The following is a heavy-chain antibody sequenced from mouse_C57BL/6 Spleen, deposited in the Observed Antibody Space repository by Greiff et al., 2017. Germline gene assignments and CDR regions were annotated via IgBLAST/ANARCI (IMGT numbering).Heavy chain of an antibody. CDR1: GYEFSSSW. Sequence: QVQLKESGPELVKPGASVKISCKASGYEFSSSWMNWVKQRTGKGLEWIGRIYPGDGDTNYNGKFKGKATLTADKSSSTAYMQLSSLTSEDSAVXFCAISWFDSSVYAMDYWGQGTSVTVSS. D-gene: IGHD3-2*02. J-gene: IGHJ4*01. V-gene: IGHV1-82*01. CDR3: AISWFDSSVYAMDY. CDR2: IYPGDGDT.